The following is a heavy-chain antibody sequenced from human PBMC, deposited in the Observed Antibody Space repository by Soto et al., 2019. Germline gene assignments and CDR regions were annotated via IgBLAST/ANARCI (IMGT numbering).Heavy chain of an antibody. V-gene: IGHV4-61*08. Sequence: SETLSLTCTVSGGSISSGGYYWSWIRQPPGKGLEWIGEINHSGSTNYNPSLKSRVTMSVDTSKKQFSLKLTSVTAADTAVYYCARYSNNWFQTEGMDVWGQGTTVTVSS. CDR2: INHSGST. CDR3: ARYSNNWFQTEGMDV. D-gene: IGHD6-13*01. CDR1: GGSISSGGYY. J-gene: IGHJ6*02.